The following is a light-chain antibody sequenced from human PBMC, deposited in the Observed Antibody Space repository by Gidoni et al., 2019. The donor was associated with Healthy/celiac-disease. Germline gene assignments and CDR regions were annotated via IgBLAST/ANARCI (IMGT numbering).Light chain of an antibody. J-gene: IGKJ4*01. CDR1: QSVSSN. Sequence: EIVMTHSPATLSVSPGERATLSCMASQSVSSNLAWYQQKPGQAPRLLIYGASTRATGIPARFSGSGSGTEFTLTISSLQSEDFAVYYCQQYNNWSPLTFGGGTKVEIK. CDR3: QQYNNWSPLT. CDR2: GAS. V-gene: IGKV3-15*01.